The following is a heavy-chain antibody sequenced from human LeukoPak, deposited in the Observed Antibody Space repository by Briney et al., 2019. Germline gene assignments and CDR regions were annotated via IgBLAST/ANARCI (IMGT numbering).Heavy chain of an antibody. CDR3: ARVGKVGATRRWFDP. CDR1: GYTFTSYY. J-gene: IGHJ5*02. CDR2: INPNSGGT. D-gene: IGHD1-26*01. Sequence: ASVKVSCKASGYTFTSYYMHWVRQAPGQGLEWMGWINPNSGGTNYAQKFQGRVTMTRDTSISTAYMELSRLRSDDTAVYYCARVGKVGATRRWFDPWGQGTLVTVSS. V-gene: IGHV1-2*02.